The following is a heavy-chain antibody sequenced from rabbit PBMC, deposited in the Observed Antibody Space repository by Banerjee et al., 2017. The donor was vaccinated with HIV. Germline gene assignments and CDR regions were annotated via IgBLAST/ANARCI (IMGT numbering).Heavy chain of an antibody. CDR2: INVVTGRA. D-gene: IGHD8-1*01. Sequence: QEQLVESGGGLVKPEGSLTLTCKGSGFSFSNKAVMCWVRQAPGKGLEWIACINVVTGRAVYASWTKGRFTFSKTSSTTVTLQVTSLTAADTATYFCARDSGTSFSTYGMDLWGQGTLVTVS. V-gene: IGHV1S45*01. CDR1: GFSFSNKAV. J-gene: IGHJ6*01. CDR3: ARDSGTSFSTYGMDL.